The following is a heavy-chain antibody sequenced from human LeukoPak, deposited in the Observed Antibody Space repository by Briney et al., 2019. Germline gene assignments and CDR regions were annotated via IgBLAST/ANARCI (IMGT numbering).Heavy chain of an antibody. Sequence: PSETLSLTCAVSGYSIRSGYYWGWIRQPPGKGLEWIGIILNSGSTYYNPSLKSRLTTSVDTSKNQFSLKLSSVTAADTAVYYCARSTRGYCGGDCYGLYYFDYWGQGTLVTVSS. CDR1: GYSIRSGYY. D-gene: IGHD2-21*01. CDR3: ARSTRGYCGGDCYGLYYFDY. J-gene: IGHJ4*02. CDR2: ILNSGST. V-gene: IGHV4-38-2*01.